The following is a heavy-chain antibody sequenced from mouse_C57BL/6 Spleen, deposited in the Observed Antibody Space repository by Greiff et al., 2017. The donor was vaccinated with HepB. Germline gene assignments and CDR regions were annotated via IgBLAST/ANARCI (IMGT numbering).Heavy chain of an antibody. CDR3: ARRGGNYRFAY. CDR2: IYPGDGDT. V-gene: IGHV1-80*01. CDR1: GYAFSSYW. D-gene: IGHD2-1*01. J-gene: IGHJ3*01. Sequence: VKLMESGAELVKPGASVKISCKASGYAFSSYWMNWVKQRPGKGLEWIGQIYPGDGDTNYNGKFKGKATLTADKSSSTAYMQLSSLTSEDSAVYFCARRGGNYRFAYWGQGTLVTVSA.